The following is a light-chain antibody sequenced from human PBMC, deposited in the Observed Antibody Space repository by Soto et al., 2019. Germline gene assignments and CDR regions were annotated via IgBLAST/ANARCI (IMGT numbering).Light chain of an antibody. CDR1: QSISSW. Sequence: DIQMTQSPSTLSASVGDRVTITCRASQSISSWLAWYQQKPGKAPKLLIYKASSLESGVPSRFSGSGSGTEFTLTISSLQPDDFTTYFCLQYSTLWTFGQGTKVEIK. CDR3: LQYSTLWT. V-gene: IGKV1-5*03. J-gene: IGKJ1*01. CDR2: KAS.